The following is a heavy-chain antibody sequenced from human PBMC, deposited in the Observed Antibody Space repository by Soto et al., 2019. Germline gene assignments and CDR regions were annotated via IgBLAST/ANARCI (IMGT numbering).Heavy chain of an antibody. Sequence: QVQLVESGGGVVQPGRSLRLSCAASGFSFGRYAMYWVRQAPGKGLEWVAATSYDGSKKYYADSVNGRITISRDNSKNTLYLKMNSLRAEDTAVYYCARLDSWSYALDYWGQGTLVTVSS. CDR1: GFSFGRYA. J-gene: IGHJ4*02. V-gene: IGHV3-30-3*02. CDR3: ARLDSWSYALDY. D-gene: IGHD1-26*01. CDR2: TSYDGSKK.